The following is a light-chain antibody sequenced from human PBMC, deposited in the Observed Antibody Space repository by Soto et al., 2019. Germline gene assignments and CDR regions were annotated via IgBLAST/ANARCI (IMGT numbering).Light chain of an antibody. V-gene: IGLV1-47*01. CDR3: EACDDNLSAFYV. Sequence: QSVLTQPPSPSGTPGQRVTISCSGSSSNIASNFVYWYHQLPGTAPKLLLYRNNQWPSGVPDRFSGSNSGTSASLAISEFRPEDEADFYCEACDDNLSAFYVFGTGNKVTVL. CDR1: SSNIASNF. J-gene: IGLJ1*01. CDR2: RNN.